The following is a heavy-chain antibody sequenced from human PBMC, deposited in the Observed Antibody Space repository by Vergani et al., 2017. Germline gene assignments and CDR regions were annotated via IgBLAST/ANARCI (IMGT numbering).Heavy chain of an antibody. CDR2: ISGSST. D-gene: IGHD1-26*01. CDR3: AGPRSILGAFDY. CDR1: GFTFSSYA. Sequence: EVQLLESGGGLVQPGGSLRLSCAASGFTFSSYAMSWVRQAPGTGLEWVSTISGSSTYYADSVKGRFTISRDNSKSTLYLQMNGLRAEDMAVYYCAGPRSILGAFDYWGQGTLVTVSS. V-gene: IGHV3-23*01. J-gene: IGHJ4*02.